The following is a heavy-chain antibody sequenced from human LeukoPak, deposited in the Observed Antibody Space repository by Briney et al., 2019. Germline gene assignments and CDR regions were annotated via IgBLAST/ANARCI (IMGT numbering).Heavy chain of an antibody. Sequence: GASVKVSCKASGYTFTDYFMNWVRQAPGQGLEWMGWINPKSGGTVYAQKFQGRVTMTRNTSISTAYTELTSLRSEDTAVYYCAREYQLLGTVYNYFDPWGQGTLVTVSS. V-gene: IGHV1-8*02. CDR1: GYTFTDYF. CDR2: INPKSGGT. D-gene: IGHD2-2*01. J-gene: IGHJ5*02. CDR3: AREYQLLGTVYNYFDP.